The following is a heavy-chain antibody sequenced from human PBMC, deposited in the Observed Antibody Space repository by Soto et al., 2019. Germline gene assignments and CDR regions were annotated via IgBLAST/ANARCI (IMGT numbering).Heavy chain of an antibody. CDR2: VIPMSGSS. CDR1: GGTFSTYV. D-gene: IGHD1-26*01. V-gene: IGHV1-69*06. J-gene: IGHJ6*02. CDR3: ARGRPRSGPPFSYYGLDA. Sequence: QVQLVQSGAEVKKPGSSVKVSCKASGGTFSTYVISWVRQAPGQGLEWMGRVIPMSGSSNYAQKFQGRVMITADKDTTIAYMEVRSLRAEDTAVYYCARGRPRSGPPFSYYGLDAWGQGTTVIVSS.